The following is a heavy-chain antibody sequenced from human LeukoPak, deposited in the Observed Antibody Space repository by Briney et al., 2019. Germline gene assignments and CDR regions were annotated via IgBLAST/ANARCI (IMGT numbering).Heavy chain of an antibody. CDR2: ISAYNGNT. CDR1: GYTFTSYG. D-gene: IGHD2-2*01. V-gene: IGHV1-18*01. Sequence: ASVKVSCKASGYTFTSYGISWVRQAPGQGLEWMGWISAYNGNTKYAQKLQGRVTMTTDTSTSTAYMELRSLRSDDTAVYYCARDRYCSSTSCRLLGFDPWGQGTLVTVSS. J-gene: IGHJ5*02. CDR3: ARDRYCSSTSCRLLGFDP.